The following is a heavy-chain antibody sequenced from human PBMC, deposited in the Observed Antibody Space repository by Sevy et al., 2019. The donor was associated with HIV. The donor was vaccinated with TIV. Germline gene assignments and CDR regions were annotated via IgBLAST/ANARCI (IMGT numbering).Heavy chain of an antibody. CDR3: ARGSFCRSASCYSGGYHY. Sequence: GGSLRLSCAASGFTFSSYWLNWVRQAPGKGLEWVANIKQDGSERYYVDSVKGRFTIPRDNAKNSLYLQMNSLRAEDTAVYYCARGSFCRSASCYSGGYHYWGQGTLVTVSS. CDR1: GFTFSSYW. J-gene: IGHJ4*02. V-gene: IGHV3-7*01. CDR2: IKQDGSER. D-gene: IGHD2-2*01.